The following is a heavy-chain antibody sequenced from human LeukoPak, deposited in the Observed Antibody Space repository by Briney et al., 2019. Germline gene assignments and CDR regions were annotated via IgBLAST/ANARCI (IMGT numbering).Heavy chain of an antibody. CDR3: AREGSGWYVGGNWFDP. V-gene: IGHV1-2*02. D-gene: IGHD6-19*01. CDR1: GYTFTRYY. J-gene: IGHJ5*02. CDR2: INPNSGGT. Sequence: ASVKVSCKASGYTFTRYYMHWVRQPPGQGLEWMGWINPNSGGTNYAQKFQGRVTMTRDTSISTAYMELSRLRSDDTAVYYCAREGSGWYVGGNWFDPWGQGTLVTVSS.